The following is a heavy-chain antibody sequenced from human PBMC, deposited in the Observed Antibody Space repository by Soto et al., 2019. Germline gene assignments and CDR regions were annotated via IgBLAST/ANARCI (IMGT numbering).Heavy chain of an antibody. V-gene: IGHV4-4*02. CDR3: ASRDPGTSVDY. Sequence: LSLTCAVSGGSFTSNNWWTWVRQPPGQGLEWIGEIYRTGSTNYNPSLKSRVTISLDKSENQFSLKVTSLTAADTAVYYCASRDPGTSVDYWGQGTLVTSPQ. CDR2: IYRTGST. CDR1: GGSFTSNNW. J-gene: IGHJ4*02. D-gene: IGHD1-7*01.